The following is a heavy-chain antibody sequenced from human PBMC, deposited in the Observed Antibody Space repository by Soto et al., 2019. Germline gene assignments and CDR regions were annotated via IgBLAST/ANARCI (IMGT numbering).Heavy chain of an antibody. CDR1: GYTLTEIS. V-gene: IGHV1-24*01. D-gene: IGHD3-3*01. CDR3: ATISRRTYYDFWSRYPDLGY. CDR2: FDPEDGET. Sequence: APGKVSCKVSGYTLTEISMHWGRQAPGKRVEWMGGFDPEDGETIYAQKFQGRVTMTEDTSTDTAYMELSSLRSEDTAVYYCATISRRTYYDFWSRYPDLGYWGQGTLVTVSS. J-gene: IGHJ4*02.